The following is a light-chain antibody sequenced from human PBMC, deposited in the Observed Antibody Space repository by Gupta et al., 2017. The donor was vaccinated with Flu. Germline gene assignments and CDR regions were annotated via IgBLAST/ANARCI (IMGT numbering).Light chain of an antibody. CDR3: ETWDTNTRSWV. J-gene: IGLJ3*02. CDR1: SGHSSYI. CDR2: LEGSGSY. Sequence: QPVLTQSSSASASLGSSVKLTCTLSSGHSSYIIAWHQQQPGKAPRYLMKLEGSGSYNKGSGVPDRFSGSSSGADRYLTISTLQSEDEGDYYCETWDTNTRSWVFGGGTKLTVL. V-gene: IGLV4-60*03.